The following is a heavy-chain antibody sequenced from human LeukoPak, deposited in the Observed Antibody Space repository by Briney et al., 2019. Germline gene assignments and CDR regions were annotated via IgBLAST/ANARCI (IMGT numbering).Heavy chain of an antibody. CDR1: GFTFSSYE. V-gene: IGHV3-48*03. J-gene: IGHJ4*02. CDR3: ARSSRELRGYAPWGLMPPFDY. CDR2: ISSSSRTI. D-gene: IGHD4-23*01. Sequence: PGGSLRLSCAASGFTFSSYEMNWVRQAPGKGLEWVSYISSSSRTIYYADSVKGRFTISRDNAKNSLYLQMNSLRVEDTAVYYCARSSRELRGYAPWGLMPPFDYWGQGTLITVSS.